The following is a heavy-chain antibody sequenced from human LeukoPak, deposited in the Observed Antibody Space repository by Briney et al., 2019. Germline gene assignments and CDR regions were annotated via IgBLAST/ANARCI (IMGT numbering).Heavy chain of an antibody. CDR3: ARDRFGIHYYDSSGYSFDY. V-gene: IGHV1-69*04. J-gene: IGHJ4*02. D-gene: IGHD3-22*01. Sequence: ASVKVSCKASGGTFSSYAISWVRQAPGQGLEWMGRIIPILGIANYAQKFQGRVTITADKSTSTAYMELSSLRSEDTTVYYCARDRFGIHYYDSSGYSFDYWGQGTLVTVSS. CDR2: IIPILGIA. CDR1: GGTFSSYA.